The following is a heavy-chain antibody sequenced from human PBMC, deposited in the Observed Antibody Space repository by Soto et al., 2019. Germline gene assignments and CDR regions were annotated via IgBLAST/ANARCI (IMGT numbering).Heavy chain of an antibody. CDR3: AKSAGSNAYYPNDY. J-gene: IGHJ4*02. CDR1: GYTFTSYA. CDR2: INAGNGNT. D-gene: IGHD3-16*01. Sequence: ASVKVSCNASGYTFTSYAMHLVRQAPGQRLEWMGWINAGNGNTKYSQKFQGRVTITRDTSASTAYMELSSLRSEDTAVYYCAKSAGSNAYYPNDYWGQGTLVTVSS. V-gene: IGHV1-3*01.